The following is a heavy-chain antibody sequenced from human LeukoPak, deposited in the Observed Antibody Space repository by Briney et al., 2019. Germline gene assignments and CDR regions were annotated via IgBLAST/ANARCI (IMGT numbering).Heavy chain of an antibody. CDR3: AKDRGAVAGTSTWFDP. V-gene: IGHV3-9*01. CDR1: GFTFDDYA. CDR2: ISWNSGTI. D-gene: IGHD6-19*01. Sequence: GGALRLSCAASGFTFDDYAMHWVRHAPGKGLEWVSGISWNSGTIGYADSVEGRFTTSRDNAKNSLYLQVNSLRPEDTAFYYCAKDRGAVAGTSTWFDPWGQGTLVTVSS. J-gene: IGHJ5*02.